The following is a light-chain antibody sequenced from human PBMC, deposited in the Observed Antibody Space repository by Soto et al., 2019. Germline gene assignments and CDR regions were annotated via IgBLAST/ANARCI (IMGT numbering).Light chain of an antibody. J-gene: IGLJ1*01. V-gene: IGLV2-18*01. Sequence: QSALTQPPSVSGSPGQSVTISCSGTIDDVTAYYRVSWYQQTPGTAPKLMIYDVSNRPSGVPDRFSGSRSGNTASLTISGLQAEDEGDYYCSVYTRTSTYVFGIGTKVTVL. CDR3: SVYTRTSTYV. CDR2: DVS. CDR1: IDDVTAYYR.